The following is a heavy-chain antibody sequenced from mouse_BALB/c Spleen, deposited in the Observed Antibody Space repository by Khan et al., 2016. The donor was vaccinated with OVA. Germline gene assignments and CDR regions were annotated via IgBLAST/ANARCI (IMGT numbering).Heavy chain of an antibody. J-gene: IGHJ2*01. Sequence: LQESGPELATPSPSVSITCTASGYSFTSYTMHWVKQRPGQGLEWMGYINPSSGSTKYNQKFKDKATFTADKSSSTAYMQLSSLTSEDSAIYYCARTHERWGQGTTLTVSS. CDR3: ARTHER. CDR1: GYSFTSYT. CDR2: INPSSGST. V-gene: IGHV1-4*01.